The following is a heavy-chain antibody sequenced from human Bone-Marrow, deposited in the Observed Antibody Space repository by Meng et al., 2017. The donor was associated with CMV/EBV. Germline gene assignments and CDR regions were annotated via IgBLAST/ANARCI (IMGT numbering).Heavy chain of an antibody. V-gene: IGHV1-69*02. D-gene: IGHD6-19*01. Sequence: SVKVSCKASGGTFSSYTISWVRQAPGQGLEWMGRIIPILGIANYAQKFQGRVTITADKSTSTAYMELSSLRSEDTAVYYCARSGPYSSGWYSYYGMDVWGQGTTVTVYS. CDR1: GGTFSSYT. CDR3: ARSGPYSSGWYSYYGMDV. CDR2: IIPILGIA. J-gene: IGHJ6*02.